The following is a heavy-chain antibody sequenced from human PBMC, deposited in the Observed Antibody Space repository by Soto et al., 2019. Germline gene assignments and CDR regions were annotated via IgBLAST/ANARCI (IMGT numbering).Heavy chain of an antibody. V-gene: IGHV3-23*01. Sequence: GSLRLSCAASGFTFSSYAMSWVRQAPGKGLEWVSAISGSGGSTYYADSVKGRFTISRDNSKITLYLQMNSLRAEDTAVYYCAKGPGSGYVLIPGFAASDIWGQGTMVTVSS. D-gene: IGHD5-12*01. CDR3: AKGPGSGYVLIPGFAASDI. CDR1: GFTFSSYA. J-gene: IGHJ3*02. CDR2: ISGSGGST.